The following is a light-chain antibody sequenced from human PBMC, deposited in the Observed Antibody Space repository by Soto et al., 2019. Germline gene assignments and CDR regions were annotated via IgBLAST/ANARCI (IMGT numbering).Light chain of an antibody. J-gene: IGKJ3*01. CDR3: QHYGSSPRT. V-gene: IGKV3-20*01. CDR2: DVS. Sequence: EVVLTQSPATLSLSPGEGATLSCRASESVGSPNLAWYQQKPGQAPRLLFYDVSRRATGVPDRFSGSGSGADFTLTISRLEPEDFEVYYCQHYGSSPRTLGPGTQVDIK. CDR1: ESVGSPN.